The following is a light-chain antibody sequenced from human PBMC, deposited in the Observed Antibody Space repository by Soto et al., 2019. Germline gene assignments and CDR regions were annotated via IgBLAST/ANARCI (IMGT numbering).Light chain of an antibody. Sequence: DIQMTQSPSSLSASVGDIVTITCRASQSISSYLNWYQQKPGKAPKLLIYAASSLQSGVPSRFSGSGSGTDFTLTISSLQPEDFATYYCQQSYSTPLFGPGTKVDIK. CDR1: QSISSY. V-gene: IGKV1-39*01. J-gene: IGKJ3*01. CDR2: AAS. CDR3: QQSYSTPL.